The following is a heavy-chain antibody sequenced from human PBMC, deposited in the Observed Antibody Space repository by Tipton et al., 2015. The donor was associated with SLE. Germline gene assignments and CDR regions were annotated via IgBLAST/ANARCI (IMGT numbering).Heavy chain of an antibody. CDR1: GGSISSYY. J-gene: IGHJ4*02. CDR3: ARDKANYFDY. Sequence: LRLSCTVSGGSISSYYWSWIRQPPGKGLEWIGYIYYSGSTNYNPSLKSRVTISVDTSKNQFSLKLSSVTAADTAVYYCARDKANYFDYWGQGTLVTVSS. V-gene: IGHV4-59*01. CDR2: IYYSGST.